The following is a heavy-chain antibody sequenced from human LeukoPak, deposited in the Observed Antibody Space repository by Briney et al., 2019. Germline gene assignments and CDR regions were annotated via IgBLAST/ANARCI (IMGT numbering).Heavy chain of an antibody. CDR1: GFTVSSNY. V-gene: IGHV3-74*01. CDR3: ARDFHTYYYYGMDV. J-gene: IGHJ6*02. CDR2: INSDGSST. Sequence: GGSLRLSCAASGFTVSSNYMSWVRQAPGKGLVWVSRINSDGSSTSYADSVKGRFTISRDNAKNTLYLQMNSLRAEDTAVYYCARDFHTYYYYGMDVWGQGTTVTVSS.